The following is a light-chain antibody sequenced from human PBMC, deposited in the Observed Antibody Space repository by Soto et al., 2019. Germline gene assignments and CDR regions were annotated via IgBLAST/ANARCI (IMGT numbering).Light chain of an antibody. CDR3: QHYDSSRGFT. CDR1: QSINSNY. J-gene: IGKJ3*01. CDR2: GAS. Sequence: ETVLTQSPGTLSLSPGERATLSCRASQSINSNYLVWYQQKPGQAPRLLIYGASSRVTGIADRFSGSGSGTDFTLTISRLEPEDFAVYYCQHYDSSRGFTFGPGTKGDIK. V-gene: IGKV3-20*01.